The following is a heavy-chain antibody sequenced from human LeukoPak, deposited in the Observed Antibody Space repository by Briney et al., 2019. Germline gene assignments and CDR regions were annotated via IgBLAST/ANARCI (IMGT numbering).Heavy chain of an antibody. V-gene: IGHV3-23*01. CDR2: ISGTGDNT. CDR3: AKMKGHPLPKYYMDV. Sequence: PGGSLRLSCAASGVTFSGFAMSWVRRTPGEGREWVSGISGTGDNTLYAASVKGRFTISRDNSKNTLYLEMNSLRADDTAIYYCAKMKGHPLPKYYMDVWGQGTTVTVSS. CDR1: GVTFSGFA. J-gene: IGHJ6*01. D-gene: IGHD1-26*01.